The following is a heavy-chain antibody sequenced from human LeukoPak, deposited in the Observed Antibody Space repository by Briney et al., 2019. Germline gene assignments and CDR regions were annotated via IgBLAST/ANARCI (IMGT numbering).Heavy chain of an antibody. CDR3: ARVRSSGWGKNFDY. Sequence: SETLSLTCTVSGGSISSYYWSWIRQPPGKGLEWIGSIFYSGSTYYNPSLKSRVTISVDTSKNQFSLKLSSVTAADTAVYYCARVRSSGWGKNFDYWGQGTLVTVSS. V-gene: IGHV4-59*01. CDR2: IFYSGST. D-gene: IGHD6-19*01. CDR1: GGSISSYY. J-gene: IGHJ4*02.